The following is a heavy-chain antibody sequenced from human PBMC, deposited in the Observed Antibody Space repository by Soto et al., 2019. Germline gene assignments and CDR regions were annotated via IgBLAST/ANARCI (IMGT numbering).Heavy chain of an antibody. Sequence: EVQLLESGGGLVQPGGSLRLSCTASGFTFSSYVMSWVRQAPGKGLEWVSAISGSGGSTYYADSVKGRFTISRDNSKNTLYLQMNSLRAEDTAVYYCAKRTYDSSGYHYWGQGTLVTVSS. J-gene: IGHJ4*02. CDR3: AKRTYDSSGYHY. CDR2: ISGSGGST. D-gene: IGHD3-22*01. CDR1: GFTFSSYV. V-gene: IGHV3-23*01.